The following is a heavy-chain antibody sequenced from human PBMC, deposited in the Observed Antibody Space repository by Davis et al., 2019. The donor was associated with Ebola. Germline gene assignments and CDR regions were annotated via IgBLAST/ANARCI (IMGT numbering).Heavy chain of an antibody. D-gene: IGHD2-2*01. J-gene: IGHJ4*02. V-gene: IGHV3-74*01. CDR3: ARSSYQPDW. CDR2: INTDGSFT. CDR1: GFPFSSYW. Sequence: GESLKIPCAAPGFPFSSYWMHWVRQPPGKGLVWVSRINTDGSFTDYADSVKGRFTISRDNARNTVSLQMNSLRAEDTALYYCARSSYQPDWWGQGTLVTVSS.